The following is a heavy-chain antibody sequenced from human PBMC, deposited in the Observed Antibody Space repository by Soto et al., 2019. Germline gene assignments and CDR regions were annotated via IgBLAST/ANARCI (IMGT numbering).Heavy chain of an antibody. CDR1: GFTVSSNY. J-gene: IGHJ4*02. CDR3: ARDVISDYYDSSGYYPLGY. CDR2: IYSGGST. D-gene: IGHD3-22*01. V-gene: IGHV3-53*01. Sequence: PGGSLRLSCAASGFTVSSNYMSWVRQAPEKGLEWVSVIYSGGSTYYADSVKGRFTISRDNSKNTLYLQMNSLRAEDTAVYYCARDVISDYYDSSGYYPLGYWGQGTLVTVSS.